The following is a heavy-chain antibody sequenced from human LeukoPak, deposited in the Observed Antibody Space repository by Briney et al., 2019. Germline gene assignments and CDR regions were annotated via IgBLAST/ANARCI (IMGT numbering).Heavy chain of an antibody. CDR3: AREARSGWSDYYYYMDV. J-gene: IGHJ6*03. Sequence: PSETLSLTCTVSGGSISSYYWSWIRQPPGKGLEWIGYIYYSGSTNYNPSLKSRVTISVDTSKNQLSLKLSSVTAADTAVYYCAREARSGWSDYYYYMDVWGKGTTVTVSS. CDR1: GGSISSYY. V-gene: IGHV4-59*01. CDR2: IYYSGST. D-gene: IGHD6-19*01.